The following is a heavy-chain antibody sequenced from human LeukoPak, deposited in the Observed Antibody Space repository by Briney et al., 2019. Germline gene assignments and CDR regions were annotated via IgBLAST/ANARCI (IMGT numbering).Heavy chain of an antibody. Sequence: GRSLRLSCAASGFVFHDFAMHWVRQSPGKGLKGVATISWNSDIILYANSVKGRFTISRDNDRDSLYMEMNSLRREDTALYYCVKSGGYYYMDAWGKGTTVIVSS. CDR2: ISWNSDII. CDR3: VKSGGYYYMDA. CDR1: GFVFHDFA. D-gene: IGHD2-15*01. J-gene: IGHJ6*03. V-gene: IGHV3-9*01.